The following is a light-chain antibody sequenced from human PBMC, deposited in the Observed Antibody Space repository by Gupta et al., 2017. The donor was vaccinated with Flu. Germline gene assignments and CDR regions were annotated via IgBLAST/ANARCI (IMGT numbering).Light chain of an antibody. J-gene: IGLJ3*02. Sequence: QSVLTQPPSASGTPGQTVSISCSGSSSNIGSNTVDWYQQRPGTAPKLLIYNNNQRPSGVPDRFSGSKSGTSASLAISGLQAEDEADYFCAAGDDSLKAVFGGGTKLTVL. CDR2: NNN. V-gene: IGLV1-44*01. CDR1: SSNIGSNT. CDR3: AAGDDSLKAV.